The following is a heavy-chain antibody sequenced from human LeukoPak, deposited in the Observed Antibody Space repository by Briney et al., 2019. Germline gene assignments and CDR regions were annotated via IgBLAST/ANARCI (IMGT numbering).Heavy chain of an antibody. CDR1: GDSVSSNGAS. CDR3: GRETDFGVVTN. J-gene: IGHJ4*02. D-gene: IGHD3-3*01. Sequence: SQTLSLTCAISGDSVSSNGASWNWIRQSPSRGLQWLGRTYYRSQQWHSDYAPSVKGRIALNPDTSKNQFSLQLNSVTPEDTAVYYCGRETDFGVVTNWGQGTLVTVSA. CDR2: TYYRSQQWHS. V-gene: IGHV6-1*01.